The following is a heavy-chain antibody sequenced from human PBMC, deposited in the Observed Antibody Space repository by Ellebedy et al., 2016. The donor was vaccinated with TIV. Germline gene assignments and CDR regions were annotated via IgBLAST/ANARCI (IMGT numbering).Heavy chain of an antibody. Sequence: SETLSLTCTVSGGSISSSSYYLGWIRQPPGKALEWIATIYYSGSTNYNPSLKSRFTITVDTSKNQFSLKLSSVTAADTAVYYCARDTSSSSHYYYGMDVWGQGTTVTVSS. D-gene: IGHD6-6*01. J-gene: IGHJ6*02. CDR1: GGSISSSSYY. CDR2: IYYSGST. V-gene: IGHV4-39*07. CDR3: ARDTSSSSHYYYGMDV.